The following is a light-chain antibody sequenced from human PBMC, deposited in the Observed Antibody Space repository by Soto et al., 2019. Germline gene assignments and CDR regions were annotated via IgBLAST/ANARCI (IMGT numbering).Light chain of an antibody. CDR3: QQRSNWLFT. V-gene: IGKV3-11*01. CDR1: QSVSSC. J-gene: IGKJ3*01. Sequence: EIVLTQSPATLSSSPGERATLSCRASQSVSSCLAWYQQKPGQAPRLLIYDASNRATGIPARFSGSGSGTDFTLTISGLEPEDFAVYYCQQRSNWLFTFGPGTKVDIK. CDR2: DAS.